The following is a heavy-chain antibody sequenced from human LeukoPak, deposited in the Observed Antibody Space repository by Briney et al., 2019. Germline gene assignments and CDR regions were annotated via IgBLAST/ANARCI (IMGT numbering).Heavy chain of an antibody. V-gene: IGHV3-53*01. CDR3: ARDRLGYDSSVGGMDV. CDR1: GFTASGNS. Sequence: GGSLSFSGAAPGFTASGNSMSWVPQAPGKGLEGSSVIYSGGSTYYADSVKGRFTISRDNSKNTLYLQMNSLRAEDTAVYYCARDRLGYDSSVGGMDVWGQGTTVTVSS. CDR2: IYSGGST. D-gene: IGHD3-22*01. J-gene: IGHJ6*02.